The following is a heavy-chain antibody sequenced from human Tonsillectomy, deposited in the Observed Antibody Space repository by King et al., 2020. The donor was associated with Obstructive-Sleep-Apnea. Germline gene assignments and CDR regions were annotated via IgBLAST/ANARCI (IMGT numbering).Heavy chain of an antibody. CDR3: ARDDNSGWYQGWFDP. Sequence: VQLVESGGGLVQPGGSLRLSCAASGFTFSSYWMSWVRQAPGKGLEWVANIKQDGSEKYYVDSVKGRFTISSDNAKNSLYLQMNSLRAEDTAVYYCARDDNSGWYQGWFDPWGQGTLVTVSS. CDR1: GFTFSSYW. V-gene: IGHV3-7*01. CDR2: IKQDGSEK. D-gene: IGHD6-19*01. J-gene: IGHJ5*02.